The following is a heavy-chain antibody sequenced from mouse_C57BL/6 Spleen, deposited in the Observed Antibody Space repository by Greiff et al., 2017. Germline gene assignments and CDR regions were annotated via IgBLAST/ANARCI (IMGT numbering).Heavy chain of an antibody. CDR3: ARERVFYRYGSSYWYVDV. CDR1: GYTFTSYW. CDR2: IDPISGGT. D-gene: IGHD1-1*01. Sequence: VQLQQPGAELVKPGASVKLSCKASGYTFTSYWMHWVKQRPGRGLEWIGRIDPISGGTKYNEKFKSKGTLTVDKPSSTTYMQLSSLTSEDSAVYYCARERVFYRYGSSYWYVDVWGTGTTVTVAS. J-gene: IGHJ1*03. V-gene: IGHV1-72*01.